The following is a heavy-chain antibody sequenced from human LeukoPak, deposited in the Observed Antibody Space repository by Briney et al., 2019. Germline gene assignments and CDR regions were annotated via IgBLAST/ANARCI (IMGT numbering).Heavy chain of an antibody. CDR3: ARARSGYYFDY. V-gene: IGHV3-48*02. J-gene: IGHJ4*02. Sequence: GGSLRLSCAAPGFNFSPYSMAWVRQAPGKGLEWVSFITGSAATIYYADSVKGRSTISRDDAKNSLFLQVNSLTDEDTAVYYCARARSGYYFDYWGQGTLVTVSS. CDR2: ITGSAATI. D-gene: IGHD7-27*01. CDR1: GFNFSPYS.